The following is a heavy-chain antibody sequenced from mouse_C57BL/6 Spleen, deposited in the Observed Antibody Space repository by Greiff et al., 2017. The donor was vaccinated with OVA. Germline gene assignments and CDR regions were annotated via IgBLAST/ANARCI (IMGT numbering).Heavy chain of an antibody. CDR2: IDTSDSDT. CDR3: ARARNCYHFDY. Sequence: VQLQQPGAELVRPGSSVKLSCKASGYTFTSYWMHWVKQTPIPGLEWIGNIDTSDSDTDYNQKFKDKAILTEDKSSSTAYMQLSSLTSEDSAVYYCARARNCYHFDYWGQGTTLTVSS. V-gene: IGHV1-52*01. J-gene: IGHJ2*01. D-gene: IGHD2-12*01. CDR1: GYTFTSYW.